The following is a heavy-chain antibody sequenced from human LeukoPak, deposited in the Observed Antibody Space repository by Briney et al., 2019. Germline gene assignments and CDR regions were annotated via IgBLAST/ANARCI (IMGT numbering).Heavy chain of an antibody. V-gene: IGHV3-9*03. CDR2: ISWNSGSI. CDR3: AKEQDGGFDY. D-gene: IGHD3-16*01. Sequence: ARSLRLSCAASGFTFDDYARHWVRQAPGKGLEWVSGISWNSGSIGYADSVKGRFTISRDNAKNSLYLQMNSLRAEDMALYYCAKEQDGGFDYWGQGTLVTVSS. CDR1: GFTFDDYA. J-gene: IGHJ4*02.